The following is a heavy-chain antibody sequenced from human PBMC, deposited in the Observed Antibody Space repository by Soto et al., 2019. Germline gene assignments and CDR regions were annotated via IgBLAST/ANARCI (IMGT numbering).Heavy chain of an antibody. J-gene: IGHJ6*02. CDR1: GFTFSSYS. Sequence: EVQLVESGGGLVQPGGSLRLSCAASGFTFSSYSMNWVRQAPGKGLEWVSYISSSSSTIYYADSVKGRFTISRDNAKNSLYLQMNSLKDEDTAVYYCARRGSGYYPYYYYYGMDVWGQGTTVTVSS. D-gene: IGHD3-22*01. V-gene: IGHV3-48*02. CDR3: ARRGSGYYPYYYYYGMDV. CDR2: ISSSSSTI.